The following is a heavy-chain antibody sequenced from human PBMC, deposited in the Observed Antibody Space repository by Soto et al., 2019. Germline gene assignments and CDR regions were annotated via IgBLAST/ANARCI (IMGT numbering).Heavy chain of an antibody. CDR3: ARGGGTGNWFDP. CDR2: ILYSGST. V-gene: IGHV4-59*01. Sequence: SETLSLTCTVSGGSISTYYWIWIRQAPGKGLEWIGYILYSGSTNYNPSLSSRVTMSLDTSKNQFSLKLSSVTTADMAVYYCARGGGTGNWFDPWGQGTLVTVSS. CDR1: GGSISTYY. J-gene: IGHJ5*02. D-gene: IGHD7-27*01.